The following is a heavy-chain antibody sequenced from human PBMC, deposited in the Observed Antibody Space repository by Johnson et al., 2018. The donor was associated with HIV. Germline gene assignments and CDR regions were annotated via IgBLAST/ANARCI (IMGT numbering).Heavy chain of an antibody. Sequence: VQLVESGGGVVRPGGSLRLSCAASGFPFDDYCMSWVRQAPGKGLEWVSGITWNGGSTGYADSVKGRFTISSDNAKNSLYLQMNSLRAEDTALYYCARGGKDHAFDIWGQGTMVTVSS. V-gene: IGHV3-20*04. CDR1: GFPFDDYC. D-gene: IGHD3-16*01. CDR2: ITWNGGST. CDR3: ARGGKDHAFDI. J-gene: IGHJ3*02.